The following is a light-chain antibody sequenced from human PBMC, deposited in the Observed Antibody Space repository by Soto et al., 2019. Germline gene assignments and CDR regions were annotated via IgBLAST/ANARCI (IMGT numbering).Light chain of an antibody. CDR2: KAS. CDR3: QQYNIYCT. CDR1: QSMSNW. V-gene: IGKV1-5*03. J-gene: IGKJ1*01. Sequence: DIQMTQSPSTLSASVVDRVTITCRASQSMSNWLAWYQQKPGKAPKLLIYKASSLESGVPSRFSGNGSATEFTLTISSLQPDDFATYYCQQYNIYCTFGQGTKVEI.